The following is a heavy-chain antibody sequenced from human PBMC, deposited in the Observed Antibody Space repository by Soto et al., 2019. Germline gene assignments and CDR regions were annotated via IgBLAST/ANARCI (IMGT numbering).Heavy chain of an antibody. V-gene: IGHV4-31*03. J-gene: IGHJ4*02. Sequence: SETLSLTCNVSVGAITNDGYYWSWIRQHPGKALEWIGNIHYSGVTYYNPTLKSRAAISVDISKHQFSLKLNSVTAADTAVYYCARLDLCYDYWGQGILVTV. CDR2: IHYSGVT. CDR1: VGAITNDGYY. CDR3: ARLDLCYDY. D-gene: IGHD2-15*01.